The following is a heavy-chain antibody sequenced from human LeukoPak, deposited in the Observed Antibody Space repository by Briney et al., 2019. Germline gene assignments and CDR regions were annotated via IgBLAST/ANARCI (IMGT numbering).Heavy chain of an antibody. CDR2: IFHSGIT. CDR3: ARRVYISSWYFDY. V-gene: IGHV4-38-2*01. D-gene: IGHD6-13*01. CDR1: GYSISSGYY. J-gene: IGHJ4*02. Sequence: SETLSLTCAVSGYSISSGYYWGWIRQPPGKGLEWIGSIFHSGITYYNPSLKSRLTISVDTSKNQFSLKLSSVTAADTSVYYCARRVYISSWYFDYWGQGTLVTVSS.